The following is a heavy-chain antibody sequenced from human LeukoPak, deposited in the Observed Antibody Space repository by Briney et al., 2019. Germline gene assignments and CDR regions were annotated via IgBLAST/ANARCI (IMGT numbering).Heavy chain of an antibody. Sequence: SETLSLTCTVSGASISSGREYWSWLRQPAGKGLEWIGRIYTSGSTNYNPSLKSRVTISADTSKNQFSLIPSSVTAADTAVYYCTIFIVADPDAFEIWGQGTMVTVSS. CDR1: GASISSGREY. V-gene: IGHV4-61*02. D-gene: IGHD5-12*01. CDR3: TIFIVADPDAFEI. CDR2: IYTSGST. J-gene: IGHJ3*02.